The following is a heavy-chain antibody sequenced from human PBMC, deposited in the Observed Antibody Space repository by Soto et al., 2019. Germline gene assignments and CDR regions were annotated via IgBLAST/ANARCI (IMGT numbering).Heavy chain of an antibody. CDR2: ISYTGGST. CDR3: ATQVVTPIPWITAEYFQH. CDR1: GFTFSSYA. D-gene: IGHD2-21*02. Sequence: GGSLRLSCAASGFTFSSYAMSWVRQAPGKGLEWVSAISYTGGSTYYGDSLKGRFTISRENSKNTLYLQMNSLRAEDTAIYFCATQVVTPIPWITAEYFQHWGQGTLVTVSS. V-gene: IGHV3-23*01. J-gene: IGHJ1*01.